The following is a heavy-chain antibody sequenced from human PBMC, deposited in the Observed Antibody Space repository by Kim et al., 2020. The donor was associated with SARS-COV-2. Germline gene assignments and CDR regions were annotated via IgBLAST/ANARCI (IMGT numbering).Heavy chain of an antibody. CDR3: ARQDDYGDFFDY. V-gene: IGHV4-39*01. D-gene: IGHD4-17*01. Sequence: NPPLKSRVTISVDTSKNQFSLKLSSVTAADTAVYYCARQDDYGDFFDYWGQGTLVTVSS. J-gene: IGHJ4*02.